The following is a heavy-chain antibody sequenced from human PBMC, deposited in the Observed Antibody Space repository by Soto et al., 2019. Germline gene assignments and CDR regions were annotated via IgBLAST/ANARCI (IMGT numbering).Heavy chain of an antibody. Sequence: LRLSCAASGFTFVGSAMHWVRQASGKGLEWVGHIRSKTNSYATAYAESVKGRFTISRDDSMNTAYLQMNSLKTEDTAVYFCTRQTDAVQWLVVPTDYNFDYWGQGTLVTVS. CDR3: TRQTDAVQWLVVPTDYNFDY. D-gene: IGHD6-19*01. CDR2: IRSKTNSYAT. J-gene: IGHJ4*02. CDR1: GFTFVGSA. V-gene: IGHV3-73*01.